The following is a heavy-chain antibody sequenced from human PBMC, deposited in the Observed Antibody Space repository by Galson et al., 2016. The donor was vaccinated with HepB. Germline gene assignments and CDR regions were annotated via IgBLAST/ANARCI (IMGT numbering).Heavy chain of an antibody. V-gene: IGHV3-73*01. Sequence: SLRLSCAASGFTFSDSAIHWVRQASGKGLEWVGRIRSKVNTYATAYAASVKGSFTISRDDSKKMAQLLMNSLKTEDTYVYYCKRRRASDGKGETVDNWGQGTLVTVSS. D-gene: IGHD1-26*01. CDR1: GFTFSDSA. J-gene: IGHJ4*02. CDR3: KRRRASDGKGETVDN. CDR2: IRSKVNTYAT.